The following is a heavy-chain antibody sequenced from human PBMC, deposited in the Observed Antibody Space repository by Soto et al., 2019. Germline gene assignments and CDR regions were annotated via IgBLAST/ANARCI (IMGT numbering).Heavy chain of an antibody. CDR1: GYTFTGYY. CDR3: ARAGTAYCGGDCYPDY. J-gene: IGHJ4*02. D-gene: IGHD2-21*02. CDR2: INPNSGGT. Sequence: ASVKVSCKASGYTFTGYYMHWVRQAPGQGLEWMGWINPNSGGTNYAQKFQGWVTMTRDTSISTAYMELSRLRSDGTAVYYCARAGTAYCGGDCYPDYWGQGTLVTVSS. V-gene: IGHV1-2*04.